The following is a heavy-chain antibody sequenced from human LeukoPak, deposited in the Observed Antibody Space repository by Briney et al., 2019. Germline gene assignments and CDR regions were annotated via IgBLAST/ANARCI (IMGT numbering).Heavy chain of an antibody. V-gene: IGHV4-39*07. Sequence: PSQTLSLTCTVSGGSISSRSYYWGWICQPPGKGLEWIWWIYYSGSTHYNPALKSRVTISVDTSKNQFSLKLSAVTAADTSVHFWARGRPTIYYNDRSGYCDDWGQGTLVTVSS. CDR2: IYYSGST. CDR3: ARGRPTIYYNDRSGYCDD. D-gene: IGHD3-22*01. CDR1: GGSISSRSYY. J-gene: IGHJ4*02.